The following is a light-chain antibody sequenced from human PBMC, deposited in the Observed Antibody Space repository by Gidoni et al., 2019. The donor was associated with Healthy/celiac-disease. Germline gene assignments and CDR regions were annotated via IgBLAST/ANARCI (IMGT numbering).Light chain of an antibody. CDR2: DVS. Sequence: QSALTQPAHVSGSPGQSITSSCTGTSSDVGGYNYVPWYQQHPGKAPKLMIHDVSNRPSGVSNRVSGSKSGNTASLTIAGLQAEDEADYYCSSYTSSSTRVFGGGTKLTVL. J-gene: IGLJ3*02. CDR3: SSYTSSSTRV. CDR1: SSDVGGYNY. V-gene: IGLV2-14*01.